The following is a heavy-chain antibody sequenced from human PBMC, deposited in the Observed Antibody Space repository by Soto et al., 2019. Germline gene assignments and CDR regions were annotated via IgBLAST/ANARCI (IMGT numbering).Heavy chain of an antibody. J-gene: IGHJ4*02. Sequence: GASVKVSCKASGYTFTTYAFHWVRQAPGQGLEWMGWINAGNGNTKYSQKFQDRVTVTRDTSASTAYMEVNSLTSEDTAVYYCARGSEWEVHDHWGKGTLVTVSS. CDR1: GYTFTTYA. V-gene: IGHV1-3*01. D-gene: IGHD1-26*01. CDR3: ARGSEWEVHDH. CDR2: INAGNGNT.